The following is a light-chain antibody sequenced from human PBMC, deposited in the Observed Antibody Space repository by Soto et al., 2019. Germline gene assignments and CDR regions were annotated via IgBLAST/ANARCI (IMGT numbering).Light chain of an antibody. V-gene: IGKV1-27*01. CDR3: QVYNSAPRP. CDR1: QGIREY. Sequence: DTQVTQSPSSLSASIGDRVTITCRTSQGIREYLAWYQHKPGKSPKLLIYGASTLQSGVPSRFSGSGSGTKFHISINHLQPEDIATYYCQVYNSAPRPFGQGTKVNI. CDR2: GAS. J-gene: IGKJ1*01.